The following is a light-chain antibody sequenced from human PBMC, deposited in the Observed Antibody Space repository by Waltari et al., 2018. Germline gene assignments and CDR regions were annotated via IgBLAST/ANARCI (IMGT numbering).Light chain of an antibody. CDR2: TDN. CDR1: TSNIGSNS. J-gene: IGLJ2*01. V-gene: IGLV1-44*01. Sequence: QSVLTQPPSVSGPPGQRVTISCSGGTSNIGSNSVNWYHQLPGTAPILLIYTDNQRPSGVPDRFSASKSGTSASLAISGLQSEDEADYYCAAWDVSLNGPVFGGGTKLTVL. CDR3: AAWDVSLNGPV.